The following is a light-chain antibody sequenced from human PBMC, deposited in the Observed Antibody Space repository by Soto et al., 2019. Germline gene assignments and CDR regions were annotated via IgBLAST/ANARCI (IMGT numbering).Light chain of an antibody. CDR3: CSYAGGKFWV. Sequence: QSVLTQPASVSGSPGQSITISCTGSSSDVGSYNLVSWYQQHPGKAPKLIIYEDYKRPSGVSNRFSGSKSGNTASLTIAGLQAGDEADDYCCSYAGGKFWVFGGGTKLTVL. CDR2: EDY. V-gene: IGLV2-23*01. J-gene: IGLJ3*02. CDR1: SSDVGSYNL.